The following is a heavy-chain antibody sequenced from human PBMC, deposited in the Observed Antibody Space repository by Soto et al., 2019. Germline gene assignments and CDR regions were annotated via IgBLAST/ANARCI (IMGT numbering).Heavy chain of an antibody. CDR1: GYTFTGYY. V-gene: IGHV1-2*02. CDR2: INPNTGAT. Sequence: GASVKVSCKASGYTFTGYYMHWVRQAPGQGLEWMGYINPNTGATNYAQKFRGRVTMTRDTSINTAYMELSRLTSADTAVYYCARAHGDFQSNYYYGMDVWGQGTTVTVSS. D-gene: IGHD4-17*01. J-gene: IGHJ6*02. CDR3: ARAHGDFQSNYYYGMDV.